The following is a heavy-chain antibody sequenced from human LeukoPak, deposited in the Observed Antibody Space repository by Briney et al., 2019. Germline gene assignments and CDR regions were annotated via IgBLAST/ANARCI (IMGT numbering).Heavy chain of an antibody. V-gene: IGHV1-69*13. J-gene: IGHJ4*02. D-gene: IGHD3-16*01. CDR3: ARGGRAGPDY. Sequence: VASVKVSCKASGGTFSSYAISWVRQAPGQGLEWMGGIIPIFGTANYAQKFQGRVTITADESTSTAYMELSSLRSEDTAVYYCARGGRAGPDYWGQGTLVTVSS. CDR2: IIPIFGTA. CDR1: GGTFSSYA.